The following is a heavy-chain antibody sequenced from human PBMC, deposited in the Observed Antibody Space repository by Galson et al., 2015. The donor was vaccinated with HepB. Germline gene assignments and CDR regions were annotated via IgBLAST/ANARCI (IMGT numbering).Heavy chain of an antibody. CDR3: TRLGSPPLTTVVTPGYYGMDV. Sequence: SLRLSCAASGFTFSGSAMHWVRQASGKGLEWVGRIRSKANSYATAYAASVKGRFTISRDDSKNTAYLQMNSLKTEDTAVYYCTRLGSPPLTTVVTPGYYGMDVWGQGTTVTVSS. J-gene: IGHJ6*02. CDR1: GFTFSGSA. CDR2: IRSKANSYAT. D-gene: IGHD4-23*01. V-gene: IGHV3-73*01.